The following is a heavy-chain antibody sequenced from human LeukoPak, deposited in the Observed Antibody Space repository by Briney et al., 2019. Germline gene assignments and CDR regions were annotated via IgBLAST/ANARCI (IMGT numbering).Heavy chain of an antibody. J-gene: IGHJ5*02. V-gene: IGHV1-46*01. CDR3: ARGSSTSCYWCGWFDP. CDR1: GGTFSSYT. D-gene: IGHD2-2*01. CDR2: INPSGGNT. Sequence: GASVKVSCKXSGGTFSSYTISWVRQAPGQGLEWMGIINPSGGNTRYSQKLQGRVTMTRDTSTSTVYMELSSLRSEDTAMYYCARGSSTSCYWCGWFDPWGQGTLVTVPS.